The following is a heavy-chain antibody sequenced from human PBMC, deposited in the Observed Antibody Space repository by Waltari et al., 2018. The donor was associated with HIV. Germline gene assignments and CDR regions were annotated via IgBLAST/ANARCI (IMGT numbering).Heavy chain of an antibody. J-gene: IGHJ1*01. V-gene: IGHV3-74*01. Sequence: EVQLVESGGGLVQPGESLRLSCVASGFNLTDYWMHWVRQVSGKGPLWVSRLKKDGRNAIYADSVKGRFTISRDIAKNTLYLELRRVGVEDSGVYYCVRNEVWQRFHYFEHCGQGTLVTVSS. CDR3: VRNEVWQRFHYFEH. CDR1: GFNLTDYW. CDR2: LKKDGRNA. D-gene: IGHD3-16*01.